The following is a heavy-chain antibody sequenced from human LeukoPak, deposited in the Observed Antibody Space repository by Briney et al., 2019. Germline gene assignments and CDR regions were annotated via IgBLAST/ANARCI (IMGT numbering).Heavy chain of an antibody. D-gene: IGHD3-22*01. CDR3: ARIPYYYDSSGYYGFYYYGMDV. Sequence: SETLSLTCTVSGGSISSYYWSWIRQPPGKGLEWIRYIYYSGSTNYNPSLKSRVTISVDTSKNQFSLKLSSVTAADTAVYYCARIPYYYDSSGYYGFYYYGMDVWGQGTTVTVSS. CDR2: IYYSGST. J-gene: IGHJ6*02. CDR1: GGSISSYY. V-gene: IGHV4-59*08.